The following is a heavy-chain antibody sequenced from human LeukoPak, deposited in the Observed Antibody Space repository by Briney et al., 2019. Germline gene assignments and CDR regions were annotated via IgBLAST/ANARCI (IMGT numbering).Heavy chain of an antibody. Sequence: GGSLRLSCAASGFTFSSYSMTWVRQAPGKGLEWVSYISSSSSTIYYADSVKGRFTISRDNAKNSLYLQMNSLRAEDTAVYYCARDHRYWGQGTLVTVSS. CDR1: GFTFSSYS. V-gene: IGHV3-48*04. CDR3: ARDHRY. CDR2: ISSSSSTI. J-gene: IGHJ4*02.